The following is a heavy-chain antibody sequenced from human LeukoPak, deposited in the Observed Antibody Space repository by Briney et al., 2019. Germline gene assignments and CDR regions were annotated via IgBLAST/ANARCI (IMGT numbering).Heavy chain of an antibody. V-gene: IGHV3-30*18. J-gene: IGHJ3*02. CDR1: GFTFSSYG. CDR3: AKDLGYLRASDI. CDR2: ISYDGSNK. D-gene: IGHD1-1*01. Sequence: GGSLRLSCAASGFTFSSYGMHWVRQAPGKGLEWVAVISYDGSNKYYADSVKGRFTISRDNSKNTLYLQMNSLRAEDTAVYYCAKDLGYLRASDIWGQGTMVTVSP.